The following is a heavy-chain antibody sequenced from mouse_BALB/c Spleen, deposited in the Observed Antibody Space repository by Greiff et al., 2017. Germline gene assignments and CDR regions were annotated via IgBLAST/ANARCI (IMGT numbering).Heavy chain of an antibody. CDR1: GFAFSSYD. V-gene: IGHV5-12-1*01. Sequence: DVKLVESGGGLVKPGGSLKLSCAASGFAFSSYDMSWVRQTPEKRLEWVAYISSGGGSTYYPDTVKGRFTISRDNAKNTLYLQMSSLKSEDTAMYYCARGLYGNYYYYAMDYWGQGTSVTVSS. CDR2: ISSGGGST. CDR3: ARGLYGNYYYYAMDY. J-gene: IGHJ4*01. D-gene: IGHD2-1*01.